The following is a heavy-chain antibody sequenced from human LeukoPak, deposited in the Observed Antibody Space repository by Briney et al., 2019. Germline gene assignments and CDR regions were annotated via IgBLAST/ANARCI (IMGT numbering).Heavy chain of an antibody. V-gene: IGHV4-34*01. J-gene: IGHJ4*02. CDR1: GGSFSGCY. CDR2: INHSGST. CDR3: ARDSSPYSSGWRTFDY. D-gene: IGHD6-19*01. Sequence: SETLSLTCAVYGGSFSGCYWSWIRQPPGKGLEWIGEINHSGSTNYNPSLKSRVTISVDTSKNQFSLKLSSVTAADTAVYYCARDSSPYSSGWRTFDYWGQGTLVTVSS.